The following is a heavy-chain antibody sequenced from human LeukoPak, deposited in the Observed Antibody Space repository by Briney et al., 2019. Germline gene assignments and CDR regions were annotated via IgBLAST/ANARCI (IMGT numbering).Heavy chain of an antibody. J-gene: IGHJ4*02. Sequence: GSLILSCAASGFTFSSYAMSWVRQAPGNGLEWVSAMSGSGRSTYYPDSVKRRYTISRDSSKNTLYLQMNSLRAEDTAVYFCAKEPRTDSVSYHCDYCGEGALVTVSS. V-gene: IGHV3-23*01. D-gene: IGHD1-26*01. CDR3: AKEPRTDSVSYHCDY. CDR1: GFTFSSYA. CDR2: MSGSGRST.